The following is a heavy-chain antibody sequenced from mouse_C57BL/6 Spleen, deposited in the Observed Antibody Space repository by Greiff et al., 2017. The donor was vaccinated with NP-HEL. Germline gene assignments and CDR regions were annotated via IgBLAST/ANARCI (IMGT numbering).Heavy chain of an antibody. CDR3: ARGDYGSSYYYAMDY. V-gene: IGHV1-39*01. CDR2: INPNYGTT. D-gene: IGHD1-1*01. Sequence: VQLKESGPELVKPGASVKISCKASGYSFTDYNMNWVKQSNGKSLEWIGVINPNYGTTSYNQKFKGKATLTVDQSSSTAYMQLNSLTSEDSAVYYCARGDYGSSYYYAMDYWGQGTSVTVSS. J-gene: IGHJ4*01. CDR1: GYSFTDYN.